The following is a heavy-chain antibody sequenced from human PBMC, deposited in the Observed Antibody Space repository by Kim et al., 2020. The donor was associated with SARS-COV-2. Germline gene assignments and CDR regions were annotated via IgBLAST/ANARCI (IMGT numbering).Heavy chain of an antibody. V-gene: IGHV1-3*01. J-gene: IGHJ6*02. CDR3: ARDHEAVADTWYYYGMDV. CDR2: INGGNGNT. Sequence: ASVKVSCKASGYTFTTYSIHWVRQAPGQRLEWMGWINGGNGNTKYSQNFQGRVTITRDTSASTAYMELSSLRSEDTAVYYCARDHEAVADTWYYYGMDVWGQGTTVTVS. CDR1: GYTFTTYS. D-gene: IGHD6-19*01.